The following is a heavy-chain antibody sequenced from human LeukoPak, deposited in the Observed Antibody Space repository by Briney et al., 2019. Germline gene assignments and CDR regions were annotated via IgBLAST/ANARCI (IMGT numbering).Heavy chain of an antibody. CDR1: GFTFSSNF. V-gene: IGHV3-66*01. CDR2: IYSGGST. J-gene: IGHJ4*02. D-gene: IGHD6-19*01. CDR3: ARDGGIAVAGSFDY. Sequence: GGSLRLSCAASGFTFSSNFMSWVRQAPGKGLEWVSVIYSGGSTYYADSVKGRFIISRDNSKNTLYLQINSLRADDTAMYYCARDGGIAVAGSFDYWGQGTLVTVSS.